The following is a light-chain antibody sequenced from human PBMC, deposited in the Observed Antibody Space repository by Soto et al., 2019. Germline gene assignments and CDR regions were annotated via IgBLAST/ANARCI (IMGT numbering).Light chain of an antibody. J-gene: IGKJ4*01. V-gene: IGKV1-12*01. CDR2: RAS. CDR3: QQTTTFPLT. CDR1: RGFTGW. Sequence: DIKMTQSPFSVFASVGAGVTITCRGSRGFTGWLAWYQQKPGKAPKLLIYRASNLQSGVPSRFSGSGSGTDFTLTISGLQPADFATYYCQQTTTFPLTFGGGTKVEIK.